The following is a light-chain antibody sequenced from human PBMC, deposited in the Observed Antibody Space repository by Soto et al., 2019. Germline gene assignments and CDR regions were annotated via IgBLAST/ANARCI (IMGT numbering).Light chain of an antibody. CDR3: QSHDSSLSGWV. Sequence: QSVLTQPPSVSGAPGQSVTISCTGSTSNIGAGYDVHWYQQFPGAAPKLLIYGNNNRPSEVPDRFSGSKSGTSASLAITGLQAADEAVYYCQSHDSSLSGWVFGGGTKLTVL. J-gene: IGLJ3*02. V-gene: IGLV1-40*01. CDR2: GNN. CDR1: TSNIGAGYD.